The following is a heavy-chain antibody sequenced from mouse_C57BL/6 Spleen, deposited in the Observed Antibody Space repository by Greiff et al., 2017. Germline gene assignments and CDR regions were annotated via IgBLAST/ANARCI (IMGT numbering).Heavy chain of an antibody. Sequence: QVQLQQPGAELVKPGASVKMSCKASGYTFTSYWITWVKQRPGQGLEWIGDIYPGSGSTNYNEKFKSKATLTVDTSSSTANMQLSSLTAEDSAVYYCARGRGSYLYYAMDYWGQGTSVTVSS. CDR2: IYPGSGST. V-gene: IGHV1-55*01. D-gene: IGHD1-1*02. CDR1: GYTFTSYW. J-gene: IGHJ4*01. CDR3: ARGRGSYLYYAMDY.